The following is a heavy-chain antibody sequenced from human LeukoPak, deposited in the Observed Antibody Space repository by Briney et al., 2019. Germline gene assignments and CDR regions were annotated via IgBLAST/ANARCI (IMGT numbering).Heavy chain of an antibody. CDR2: IYPTDSDT. CDR1: GYSFTSNW. J-gene: IGHJ3*02. Sequence: GESLKISCKGSGYSFTSNWIGWVRQMPGKGLEWMGSIYPTDSDTRYSPSFQGQVSISADKANRTADLQWSSLKASDTAMYYCARLGTHYYGSGSYSAFDIWGQGTLVIVSS. CDR3: ARLGTHYYGSGSYSAFDI. V-gene: IGHV5-51*01. D-gene: IGHD3-10*01.